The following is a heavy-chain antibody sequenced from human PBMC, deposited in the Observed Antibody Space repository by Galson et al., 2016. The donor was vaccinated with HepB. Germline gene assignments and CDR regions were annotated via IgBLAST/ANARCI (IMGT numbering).Heavy chain of an antibody. V-gene: IGHV3-15*01. Sequence: SLRLSCAASGFNFNDAWMSWVRQTPGTGLQWVGRIKSKLQGGTTDYAPPVKGRFTISRDDSKQTVYLQMNSLKSEDTAVYYCVADRAERYFNWLARNNGDSEIWGQGTMVIVSS. CDR2: IKSKLQGGTT. J-gene: IGHJ3*02. D-gene: IGHD3-9*01. CDR3: VADRAERYFNWLARNNGDSEI. CDR1: GFNFNDAW.